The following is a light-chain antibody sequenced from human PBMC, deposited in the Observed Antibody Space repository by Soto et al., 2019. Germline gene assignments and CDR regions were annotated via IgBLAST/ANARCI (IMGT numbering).Light chain of an antibody. V-gene: IGLV2-14*01. CDR3: NSYTSSSTLV. J-gene: IGLJ2*01. CDR2: EVS. CDR1: SNDVGGYDY. Sequence: QSALTQPASVSGSPGQSITISCSGTSNDVGGYDYVSWYQQHPGKAPKLVIYEVSNRPSWVSNRFSGSKSGNTASLTISGLQPEDEADYYGNSYTSSSTLVFGGGTKLTVL.